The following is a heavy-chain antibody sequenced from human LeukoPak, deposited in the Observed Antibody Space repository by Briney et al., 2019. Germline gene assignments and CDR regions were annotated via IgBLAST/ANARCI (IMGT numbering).Heavy chain of an antibody. D-gene: IGHD6-19*01. CDR1: GFSFSTYG. Sequence: GGSLRLSCAAPGFSFSTYGMHWVRQAPGKGLEWVAVIWYDGNNKYYADSVKGRFTISRDNFKNTVYLQMNGLRVEDTAIYYCARYNSGNFFDYWGQGTLVTVSS. CDR3: ARYNSGNFFDY. CDR2: IWYDGNNK. V-gene: IGHV3-33*01. J-gene: IGHJ4*02.